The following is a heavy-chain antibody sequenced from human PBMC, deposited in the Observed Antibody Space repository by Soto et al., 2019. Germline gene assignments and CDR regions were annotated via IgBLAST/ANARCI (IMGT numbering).Heavy chain of an antibody. CDR3: ARLVLGIVATWGIL. CDR2: IYYSGST. CDR1: GGSISSSSYY. Sequence: SETLSLTCTVSGGSISSSSYYWGWIRQPPGKGLEWIGSIYYSGSTYYNPSLKSRVTISVDTSKNQFSLKLSSVTAADTAVYYCARLVLGIVATWGILWGQGTLVTVSS. D-gene: IGHD5-12*01. J-gene: IGHJ4*02. V-gene: IGHV4-39*01.